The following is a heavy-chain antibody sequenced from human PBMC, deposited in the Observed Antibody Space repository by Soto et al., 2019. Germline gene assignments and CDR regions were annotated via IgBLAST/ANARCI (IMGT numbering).Heavy chain of an antibody. CDR1: GYTFTTYY. D-gene: IGHD5-18*01. V-gene: IGHV1-46*01. Sequence: GASVKVSCKASGYTFTTYYIHWVRQAPGQGLEWMGMINPSGGSTSYTQKFQGRVTMTRDTSTSTVYMELSSLRSEDTAVYYCARSRIQLWLSYGMDVWGQGTTVTVS. CDR2: INPSGGST. J-gene: IGHJ6*02. CDR3: ARSRIQLWLSYGMDV.